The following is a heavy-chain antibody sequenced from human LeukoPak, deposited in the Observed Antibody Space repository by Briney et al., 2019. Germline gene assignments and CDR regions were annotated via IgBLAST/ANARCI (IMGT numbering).Heavy chain of an antibody. Sequence: SETLSLTCAVSGVSMSSNNWWSWVRQPPGKGVEWIGEIHESGSTNYNPSLKSRVTISVDKSKDQFSLKLSSVTAADTAVYYCARHEGFSQKDWGQGTQVTVS. CDR1: GVSMSSNNW. J-gene: IGHJ4*02. CDR2: IHESGST. V-gene: IGHV4-4*02. CDR3: ARHEGFSQKD.